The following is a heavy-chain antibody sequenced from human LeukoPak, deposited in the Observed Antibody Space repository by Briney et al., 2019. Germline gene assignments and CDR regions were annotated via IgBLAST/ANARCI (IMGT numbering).Heavy chain of an antibody. Sequence: PSETLSLTCTVSGGSISSYYWRWIRQPAGKGLEWIGRIYTSGSTNYNPSLKSRVTMSVDTSKNQFSLKLSTVTAADTAVYYCARHRNRNNWNDSGGMDVWGQGTTVTVSS. CDR1: GGSISSYY. CDR2: IYTSGST. D-gene: IGHD1-1*01. V-gene: IGHV4-4*07. J-gene: IGHJ6*02. CDR3: ARHRNRNNWNDSGGMDV.